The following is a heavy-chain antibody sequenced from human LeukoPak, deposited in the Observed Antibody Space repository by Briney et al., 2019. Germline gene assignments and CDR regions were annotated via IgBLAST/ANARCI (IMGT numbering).Heavy chain of an antibody. Sequence: GGSLRLSCAASGFTFNNYGMHWVRQAPGKGLEGVAVIWYDGSNAYYADSVKGRFTISRDNSNNTLYLQMNSPRAEDTAVYYCTRGVRPPHCSSTSCYAGYGMDVWGQGTTVTVSS. J-gene: IGHJ6*02. CDR3: TRGVRPPHCSSTSCYAGYGMDV. D-gene: IGHD2-2*01. CDR2: IWYDGSNA. CDR1: GFTFNNYG. V-gene: IGHV3-33*01.